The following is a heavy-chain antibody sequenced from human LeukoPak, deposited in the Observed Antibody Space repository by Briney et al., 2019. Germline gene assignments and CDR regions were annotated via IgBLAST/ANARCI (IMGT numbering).Heavy chain of an antibody. CDR1: GGSINSYY. D-gene: IGHD1-26*01. J-gene: IGHJ4*02. Sequence: SETVSLTCTVSGGSINSYYWSWLRQPPGKGLEWIGYIYYSGSTNYNPSLKSRVTISVDTSKNQFSLKLSSVTAADTVVYYCARVEYSGSYYGAFDYWGQGTLVTVSS. CDR2: IYYSGST. CDR3: ARVEYSGSYYGAFDY. V-gene: IGHV4-59*01.